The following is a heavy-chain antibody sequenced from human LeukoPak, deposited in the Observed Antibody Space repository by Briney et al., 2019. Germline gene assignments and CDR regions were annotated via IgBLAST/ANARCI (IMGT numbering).Heavy chain of an antibody. D-gene: IGHD4-17*01. CDR1: GGSISSGGYY. J-gene: IGHJ4*02. CDR2: IYYNGSP. Sequence: SETLSLTCTVSGGSISSGGYYWNWIRQHPGKGLEWIGYIYYNGSPYYNPSLKSRVTISVDTSKNQFSLRLSSVTAADTAVYYCARAGDYVIVDYWGQGTLVTVSS. CDR3: ARAGDYVIVDY. V-gene: IGHV4-31*03.